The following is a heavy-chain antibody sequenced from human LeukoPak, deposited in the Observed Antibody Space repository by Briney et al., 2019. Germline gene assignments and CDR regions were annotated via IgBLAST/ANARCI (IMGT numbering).Heavy chain of an antibody. CDR1: GFPFSSYA. CDR3: ARARYCSSISCREAFDN. V-gene: IGHV3-30-3*01. Sequence: PGGSLRLSCAASGFPFSSYAMHWVRQAPGKGLEWVALISYDGNNKYYADSVKGRFTISRDNSKNTLYLQMNSLRAEGTAVYYCARARYCSSISCREAFDNWGQGTMVTVSS. CDR2: ISYDGNNK. D-gene: IGHD2-2*01. J-gene: IGHJ3*02.